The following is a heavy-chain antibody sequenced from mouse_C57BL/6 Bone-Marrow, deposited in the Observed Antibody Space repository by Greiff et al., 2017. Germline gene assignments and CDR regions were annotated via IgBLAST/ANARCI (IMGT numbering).Heavy chain of an antibody. V-gene: IGHV1-74*01. CDR1: GYTFTSYW. D-gene: IGHD1-1*01. CDR3: ATSYYYGSSPAWFAY. J-gene: IGHJ3*01. CDR2: IHPSDSDT. Sequence: VQLQQPGAELVKPGASVKVSCKASGYTFTSYWMHWVKQRPGQGLEWIGRIHPSDSDTNYNQKFKGKATLTVDKSSSTAYMQLSSLTSEDSAVYYCATSYYYGSSPAWFAYWGQGTLVTVSA.